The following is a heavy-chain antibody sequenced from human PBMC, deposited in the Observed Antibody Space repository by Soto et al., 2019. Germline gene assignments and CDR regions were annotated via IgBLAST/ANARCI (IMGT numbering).Heavy chain of an antibody. CDR1: AFTFSTYA. Sequence: QVRLVESGGDVVQPGKSLRLSCGASAFTFSTYAMHWVRQAPGKGLEWVAFISFDGNIEHYAYSVRGRFTISSDNSNNTLCLQMRSLRVEDSAVEYWFRSGSCSIADGFPYSGYLHYWGQGTLATV. D-gene: IGHD2-2*01. CDR2: ISFDGNIE. V-gene: IGHV3-30-3*01. CDR3: FRSGSCSIADGFPYSGYLHY. J-gene: IGHJ4*02.